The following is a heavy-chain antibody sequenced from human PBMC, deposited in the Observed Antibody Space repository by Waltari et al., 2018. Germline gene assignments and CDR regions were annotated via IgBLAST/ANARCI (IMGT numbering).Heavy chain of an antibody. J-gene: IGHJ5*02. Sequence: QVQLVQSGAEVKKPGASVNVSCKASGYTLTELSMHWLRQAPGKGLEWMGGFDPEDGETIYGRKFQGRGTMNEDTYTDTAYMELSSLRSEDRAVYYWATDRLSGRGNGFDPWGQGTLVTVSS. CDR1: GYTLTELS. CDR3: ATDRLSGRGNGFDP. D-gene: IGHD3-10*01. CDR2: FDPEDGET. V-gene: IGHV1-24*01.